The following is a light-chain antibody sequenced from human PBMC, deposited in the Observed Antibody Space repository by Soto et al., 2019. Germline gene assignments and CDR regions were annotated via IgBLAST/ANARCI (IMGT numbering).Light chain of an antibody. V-gene: IGLV2-14*01. Sequence: QPASVSGSPGQSITISCTGTSSDVGGYNYVSWYQQNPGKAPKLMIYDVNNRPSGVSYRFSGSKSGNTASLTISGLQAEDEADYYCSSYTSSSTRVFGTGTKLTVL. J-gene: IGLJ1*01. CDR1: SSDVGGYNY. CDR3: SSYTSSSTRV. CDR2: DVN.